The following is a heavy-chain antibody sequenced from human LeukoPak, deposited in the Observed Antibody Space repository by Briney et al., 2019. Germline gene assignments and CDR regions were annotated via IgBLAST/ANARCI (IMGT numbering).Heavy chain of an antibody. V-gene: IGHV4-38-2*02. CDR1: GYSLTNGYY. CDR3: ARSYCGGDCYSEDAFDI. J-gene: IGHJ3*02. D-gene: IGHD2-21*02. Sequence: PSETLSLTCTVSGYSLTNGYYWVWIRQPPRKGLEWIGAVYHSGSTYYNPSLRSRVTISVGTSKNQFSLKLSSVTAADTAVYYCARSYCGGDCYSEDAFDIWGQGTMVTVSS. CDR2: VYHSGST.